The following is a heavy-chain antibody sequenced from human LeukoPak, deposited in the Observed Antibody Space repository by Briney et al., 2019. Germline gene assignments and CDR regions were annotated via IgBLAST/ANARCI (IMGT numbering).Heavy chain of an antibody. CDR2: ISYDGSNK. Sequence: GGSLRLSCAASGFTFSSYGMHWVRQAPGKGLEWVAVISYDGSNKYYADSVKGRFTISRDNSKNTLYLQMNSLRAKDTAVYYCAKVPRQHDNWFDPWGQGTLVTVSS. V-gene: IGHV3-30*18. J-gene: IGHJ5*02. CDR1: GFTFSSYG. D-gene: IGHD6-13*01. CDR3: AKVPRQHDNWFDP.